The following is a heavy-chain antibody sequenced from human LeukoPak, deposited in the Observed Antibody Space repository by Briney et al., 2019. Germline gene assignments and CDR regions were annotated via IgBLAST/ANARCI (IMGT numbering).Heavy chain of an antibody. D-gene: IGHD6-13*01. J-gene: IGHJ6*03. Sequence: PGGSLRLSCAASGFTFSSYNMNWVRQAPGKGPEWVSSISSSSSYIYYTDSVKGRFTISRDNAKNSLYLQMNSLRAEDTAVYYCARDPAAAGTNYYMDVWGKGTTVTVSS. CDR1: GFTFSSYN. V-gene: IGHV3-21*01. CDR2: ISSSSSYI. CDR3: ARDPAAAGTNYYMDV.